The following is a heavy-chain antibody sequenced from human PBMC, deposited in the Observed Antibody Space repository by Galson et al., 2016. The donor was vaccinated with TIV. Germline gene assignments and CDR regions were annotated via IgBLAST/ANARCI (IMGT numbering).Heavy chain of an antibody. CDR2: ISLSGTTA. D-gene: IGHD3-10*01. J-gene: IGHJ3*02. CDR1: GFSVGYYV. CDR3: AKVFGSGAYAQGDALDI. Sequence: SLRLSCAASGFSVGYYVMSWVRQAPGKGLEWVSGISLSGTTAYYADSVRGRFTISRDNAASSLYLQMNRLRADDTALYYCAKVFGSGAYAQGDALDIWGQGTVVAVSA. V-gene: IGHV3-23*01.